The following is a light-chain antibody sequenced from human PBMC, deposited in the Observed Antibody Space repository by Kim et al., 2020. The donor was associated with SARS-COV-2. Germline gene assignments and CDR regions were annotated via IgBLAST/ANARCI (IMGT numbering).Light chain of an antibody. CDR2: LGS. CDR3: MQTLQTPVT. V-gene: IGKV2-28*01. Sequence: DIVLTQSPLSLPVTPGEPASISCRSSQNLLNSNGYNYLNWYLQKPGQSPQLVIYLGSYRASGVPDRFSGSGSGTDFTLKISRVEAEDVGDYYCMQTLQTPVTFGGGTKVDIK. J-gene: IGKJ4*01. CDR1: QNLLNSNGYNY.